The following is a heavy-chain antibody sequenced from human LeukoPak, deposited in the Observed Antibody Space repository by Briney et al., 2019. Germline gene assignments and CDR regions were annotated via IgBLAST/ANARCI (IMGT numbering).Heavy chain of an antibody. D-gene: IGHD2-2*01. Sequence: GGSLRLSCAASGFTFSSYAMSWVRQAPGKGLEWVSAISGSGGSTYYADSVKGRFTISRDNSKNTLYLQMNSLRAEDTAVYYCARKKYCSSTSCYLDYYYYYGMDVWGQGTTVTVSS. V-gene: IGHV3-23*01. J-gene: IGHJ6*02. CDR1: GFTFSSYA. CDR2: ISGSGGST. CDR3: ARKKYCSSTSCYLDYYYYYGMDV.